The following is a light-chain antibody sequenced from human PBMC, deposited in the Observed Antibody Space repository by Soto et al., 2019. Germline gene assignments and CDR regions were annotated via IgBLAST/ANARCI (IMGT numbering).Light chain of an antibody. V-gene: IGLV2-14*01. CDR1: GSDVGGYDY. CDR3: SSYNSSSTYV. J-gene: IGLJ1*01. Sequence: QSVLTQPASVSGSPGQSITISCTGTGSDVGGYDYVSWYQHHPGKAPKVMIYEVTNRPSGVSNRFSGSKSGNTASLTISGLLAEDEADYYCSSYNSSSTYVFGTGTKVTLL. CDR2: EVT.